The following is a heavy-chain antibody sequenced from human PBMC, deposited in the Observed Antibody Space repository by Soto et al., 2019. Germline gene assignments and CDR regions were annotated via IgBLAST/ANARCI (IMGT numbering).Heavy chain of an antibody. Sequence: ASVKVSCKASGYTFTSYGISWVRQAPGQGLEWMGWISAYNGNTNYAQKLQGRVTMTTDTSTSTAYMELRSLRSDDTAVYYCARDHYYYFWSGYYPPPPKGMDVWGQGTTVTVSS. CDR1: GYTFTSYG. CDR2: ISAYNGNT. J-gene: IGHJ6*02. CDR3: ARDHYYYFWSGYYPPPPKGMDV. V-gene: IGHV1-18*01. D-gene: IGHD3-3*01.